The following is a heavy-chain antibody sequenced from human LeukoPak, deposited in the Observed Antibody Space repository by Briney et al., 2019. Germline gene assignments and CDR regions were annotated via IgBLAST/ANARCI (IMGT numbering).Heavy chain of an antibody. D-gene: IGHD5-18*01. CDR1: GFTFSSYA. V-gene: IGHV3-30-3*01. Sequence: GRSLRLSCAASGFTFSSYAMHWVRQAPGKGLEWVAVISYDGSNKYYADSVKGRFTISGDNSKNTLYLQMNSLRAEDTAVYYCARAPQLWLLADYWGQGTLVTVSS. CDR3: ARAPQLWLLADY. CDR2: ISYDGSNK. J-gene: IGHJ4*02.